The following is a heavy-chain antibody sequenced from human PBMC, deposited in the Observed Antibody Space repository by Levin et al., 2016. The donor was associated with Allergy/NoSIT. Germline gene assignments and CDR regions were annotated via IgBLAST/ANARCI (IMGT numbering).Heavy chain of an antibody. CDR2: IYYSGST. CDR1: GGSISSYY. D-gene: IGHD4-17*01. J-gene: IGHJ4*02. V-gene: IGHV4-59*01. CDR3: ASTDYAKSWSPRDFDY. Sequence: SETLSLTCTVSGGSISSYYWSWIRQPPGKGLEWIGYIYYSGSTNYNPSLKSRVTISVDTSKNQFSLKLSSVTAADTAVYYCASTDYAKSWSPRDFDYWGQGTLVTVSS.